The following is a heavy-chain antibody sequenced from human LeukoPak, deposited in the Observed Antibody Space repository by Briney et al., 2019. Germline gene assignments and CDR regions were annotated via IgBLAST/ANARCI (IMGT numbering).Heavy chain of an antibody. D-gene: IGHD4-11*01. CDR3: VTDFSYSRFDY. CDR2: INSDGSST. J-gene: IGHJ4*02. CDR1: GFTFSSYW. Sequence: PGGSLRLSCAASGFTFSSYWMHWVRQAPGKGLVWVSRINSDGSSTSYADSVKGRFTISRDNAKNTLYLQMNSLRAEDTGVYYCVTDFSYSRFDYWGQGALVTVSS. V-gene: IGHV3-74*01.